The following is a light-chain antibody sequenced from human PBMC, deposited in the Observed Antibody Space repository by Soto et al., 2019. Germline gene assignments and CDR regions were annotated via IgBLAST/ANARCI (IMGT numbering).Light chain of an antibody. Sequence: DIVMTQSPGTLSVSPGERATLFCRASQSVRSSLAWYQQKPGQAPRLLIYGASSRATGIPDRFSGSGSGTDFTLTISRLEPEDFAVYYCQQYGSSTWTFGQGTKVDIK. CDR3: QQYGSSTWT. V-gene: IGKV3-20*01. CDR1: QSVRSS. CDR2: GAS. J-gene: IGKJ1*01.